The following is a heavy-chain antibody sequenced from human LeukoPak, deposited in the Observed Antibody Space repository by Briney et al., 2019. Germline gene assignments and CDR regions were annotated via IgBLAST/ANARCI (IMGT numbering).Heavy chain of an antibody. CDR2: ISGSGGST. Sequence: GGSLRLSCAAPGFTFSSYAMSWVRQAPGKGLEWVSAISGSGGSTYYADSVKGRFTISRDNSKNTLYLQMNSLRAEDTAVYYCAKDYGSGSYPHFDYWGQGTLVTVSS. J-gene: IGHJ4*02. V-gene: IGHV3-23*01. D-gene: IGHD3-10*01. CDR1: GFTFSSYA. CDR3: AKDYGSGSYPHFDY.